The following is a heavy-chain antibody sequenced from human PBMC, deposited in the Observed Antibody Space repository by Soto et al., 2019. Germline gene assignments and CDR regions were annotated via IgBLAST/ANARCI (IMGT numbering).Heavy chain of an antibody. D-gene: IGHD6-19*01. J-gene: IGHJ6*02. CDR1: RGTFSSYA. V-gene: IGHV1-69*06. Sequence: SVKVSCKASRGTFSSYAISWVRQAPGQGLEWMGGIIPIFGTANYAQKFQGRVTITADKSTSTAYMELSSLRSEDTAVYYCASSGYSSGRPYYYYYGMDVWGQASKVTVSS. CDR3: ASSGYSSGRPYYYYYGMDV. CDR2: IIPIFGTA.